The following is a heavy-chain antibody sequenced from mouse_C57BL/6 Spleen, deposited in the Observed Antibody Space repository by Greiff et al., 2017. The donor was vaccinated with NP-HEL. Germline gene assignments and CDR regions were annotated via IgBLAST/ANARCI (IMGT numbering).Heavy chain of an antibody. CDR3: ARGGYDYDGPSYYAMDY. D-gene: IGHD2-4*01. J-gene: IGHJ4*01. V-gene: IGHV3-6*01. CDR1: GYSITSGYY. CDR2: ISYDGSN. Sequence: EVKLMESGPGLVKPSQSLSLTCSVTGYSITSGYYWNWIRQFPGNKLEWMGYISYDGSNNYNPSLKNRISITRDTSKNQFFLKLNSLTTEDTATYYCARGGYDYDGPSYYAMDYWGQGTSVTVSS.